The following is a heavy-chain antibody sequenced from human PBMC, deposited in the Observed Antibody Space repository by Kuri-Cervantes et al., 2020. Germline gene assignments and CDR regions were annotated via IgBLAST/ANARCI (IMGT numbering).Heavy chain of an antibody. D-gene: IGHD6-19*01. J-gene: IGHJ4*02. CDR3: ARVRYSSGWRPFDY. V-gene: IGHV1-3*01. CDR1: GYTFTGYY. CDR2: INAGNGNT. Sequence: ASVKVSCKASGYTFTGYYIHWVRQAPGQRLEWMGWINAGNGNTKYSQKFQGRVTITRDTSASTAYMELSSLRSEDTAVYYCARVRYSSGWRPFDYWGQGTLVTVSS.